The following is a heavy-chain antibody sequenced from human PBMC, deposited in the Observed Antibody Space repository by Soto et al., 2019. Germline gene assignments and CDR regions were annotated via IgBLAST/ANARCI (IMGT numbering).Heavy chain of an antibody. Sequence: QLQLQESGSGLVKPSQTLSLTCAVSGGSISSGGYSWSWIRQPPGKGLEWIGYIYHSGSTYYNPSLKSRVTISVDRSKNQFSLKLSSVTAADTAVYYCARGTKSAVVAAPYFDYWGQGTLVTVSS. CDR1: GGSISSGGYS. CDR3: ARGTKSAVVAAPYFDY. CDR2: IYHSGST. D-gene: IGHD3-22*01. J-gene: IGHJ4*02. V-gene: IGHV4-30-2*01.